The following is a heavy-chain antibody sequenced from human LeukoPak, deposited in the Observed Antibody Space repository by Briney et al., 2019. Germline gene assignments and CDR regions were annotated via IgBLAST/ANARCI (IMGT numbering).Heavy chain of an antibody. D-gene: IGHD6-13*01. Sequence: SETLSLTCSVSGYSISSGYYWGWIRQPPGKGLEWIGSIFHSGSIYYNPSLKTRVTISVDTSKNQFSLKLTSVTASDTAVYYCARDLEKAAVKAPGEGKNYYYMDVWGKGTTVTISS. CDR2: IFHSGSI. J-gene: IGHJ6*03. CDR3: ARDLEKAAVKAPGEGKNYYYMDV. CDR1: GYSISSGYY. V-gene: IGHV4-38-2*02.